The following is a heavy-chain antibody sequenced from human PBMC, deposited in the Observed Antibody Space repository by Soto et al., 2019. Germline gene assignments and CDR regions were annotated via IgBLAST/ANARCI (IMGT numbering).Heavy chain of an antibody. CDR1: GFTFSDYY. Sequence: GGSLRLSCAASGFTFSDYYMSWIRQAPGKGLEWVSYISSSSSYTNYADSVKGRFTISRDNAKNSLYLQMNSLRAEDTAVYYCAREASLAAAGMGDPFYYYYGMDVWGQGTTVTVSS. CDR2: ISSSSSYT. D-gene: IGHD6-13*01. J-gene: IGHJ6*02. V-gene: IGHV3-11*06. CDR3: AREASLAAAGMGDPFYYYYGMDV.